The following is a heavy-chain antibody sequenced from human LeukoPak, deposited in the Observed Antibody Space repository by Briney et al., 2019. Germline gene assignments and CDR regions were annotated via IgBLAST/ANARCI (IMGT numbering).Heavy chain of an antibody. CDR3: ARDRYSSSSGDAFDI. J-gene: IGHJ3*02. Sequence: SETLSLTCTVSGGSISSSSYYWGWIRQPPGKGLEWIGSIYYSGSTYYNPSLKSRVTISVDTSKNQFSLKLSSVTAADTAVYYCARDRYSSSSGDAFDIWGQGTMVTVSS. V-gene: IGHV4-39*07. D-gene: IGHD6-13*01. CDR1: GGSISSSSYY. CDR2: IYYSGST.